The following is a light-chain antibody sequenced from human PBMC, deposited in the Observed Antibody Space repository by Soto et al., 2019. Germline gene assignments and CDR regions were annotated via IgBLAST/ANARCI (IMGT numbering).Light chain of an antibody. CDR2: AAS. J-gene: IGKJ3*01. CDR1: QSISSY. CDR3: QHTYSTPFT. Sequence: DIQMTHSPSPLSASVGDRVTITCRSSQSISSYVNWYQQKPGIAPRLLIFAASNLQTGVPSRFSGSGSGTGFTLTISSPQPEDFGTYFCQHTYSTPFTFGPGTKVDIK. V-gene: IGKV1-39*01.